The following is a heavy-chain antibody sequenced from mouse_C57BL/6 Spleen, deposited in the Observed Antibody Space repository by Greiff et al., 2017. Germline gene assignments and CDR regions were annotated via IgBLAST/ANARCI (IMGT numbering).Heavy chain of an antibody. CDR3: ARREGGSSSAWFAY. CDR1: EYEFPSHD. CDR2: INSDGGST. J-gene: IGHJ3*01. Sequence: DVKLVESGGGLVQPGESLKLSCESNEYEFPSHDMSWVRKTPEKRLELVAAINSDGGSTYYPDTMERRFIISRDNTKKTLYLQMSSLRSEDTALYYCARREGGSSSAWFAYWGQGTLVTVSA. D-gene: IGHD1-1*01. V-gene: IGHV5-2*03.